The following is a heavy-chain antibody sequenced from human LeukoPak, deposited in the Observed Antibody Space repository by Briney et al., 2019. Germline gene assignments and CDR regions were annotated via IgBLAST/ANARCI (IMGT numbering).Heavy chain of an antibody. CDR2: IYTSGST. D-gene: IGHD1-1*01. Sequence: SETLSLTCTVSGGSISSYYWSWIRQPPGKGLEWIGYIYTSGSTNYNSSLKSRVTISVDTSKNQFSLKLSSVTAADTAVYYCASRRGPTGPYYFDYWGQGTLVTVSS. CDR3: ASRRGPTGPYYFDY. J-gene: IGHJ4*02. V-gene: IGHV4-4*09. CDR1: GGSISSYY.